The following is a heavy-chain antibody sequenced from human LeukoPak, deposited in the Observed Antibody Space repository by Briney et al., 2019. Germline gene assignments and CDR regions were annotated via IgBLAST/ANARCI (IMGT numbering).Heavy chain of an antibody. V-gene: IGHV1-24*01. D-gene: IGHD1-26*01. CDR3: ARGFRNIVGATQYYFDY. CDR1: GYTLTELS. CDR2: FDPEDGET. Sequence: GASVKVSCKVSGYTLTELSMHWVRQAPGKGLEWMGGFDPEDGETIYAQKFQGRVTMTRNTSISTAYMELSSLRSEDTAVYYCARGFRNIVGATQYYFDYWGQGTLVTVSS. J-gene: IGHJ4*02.